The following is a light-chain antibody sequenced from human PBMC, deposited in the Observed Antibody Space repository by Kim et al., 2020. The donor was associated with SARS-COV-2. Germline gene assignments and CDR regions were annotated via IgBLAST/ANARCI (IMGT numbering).Light chain of an antibody. J-gene: IGKJ1*01. CDR1: QSVSSSY. CDR2: RAS. Sequence: EIVLTQSPGTLSLSPGESATLSCRASQSVSSSYLAWYQQQPGQAPRLLIYRASSRATGIPDRFSGSGSGTDFTLTSSRLEPEDFAVYYCQPYSNSRTIAQASKVDIK. CDR3: QPYSNSRT. V-gene: IGKV3-20*01.